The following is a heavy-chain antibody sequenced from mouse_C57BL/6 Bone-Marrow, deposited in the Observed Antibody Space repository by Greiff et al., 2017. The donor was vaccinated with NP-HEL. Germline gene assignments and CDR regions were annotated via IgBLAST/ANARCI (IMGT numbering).Heavy chain of an antibody. CDR1: GYTFTSYW. J-gene: IGHJ4*01. D-gene: IGHD1-1*01. CDR3: ARCSSYDYYAMDY. CDR2: IDPSDSYT. V-gene: IGHV1-69*01. Sequence: VKLQESGAELVMPGASVKLSCKASGYTFTSYWMHWVKQRPGQGLEWIGEIDPSDSYTNYNQKFKGKSTLTVDKSSSTAYMQLSSLTSEDSAVYYCARCSSYDYYAMDYWGQGTSVTVSS.